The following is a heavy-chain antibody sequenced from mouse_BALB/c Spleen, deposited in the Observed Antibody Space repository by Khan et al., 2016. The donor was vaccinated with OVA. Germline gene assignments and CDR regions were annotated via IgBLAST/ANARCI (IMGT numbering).Heavy chain of an antibody. V-gene: IGHV1S136*01. CDR3: ARDRESSFWFGY. J-gene: IGHJ3*01. CDR2: INPYNDGT. CDR1: GYTFTNYI. Sequence: VRLQQSGPELVKPGASVKMSCKASGYTFTNYIMHWVKQKPGQGLEWIGYINPYNDGTKYNERFKGKATLTSDKSSSTVYMALSGLTSEDSAVFSCARDRESSFWFGYWSRGTLVTVSA. D-gene: IGHD1-1*01.